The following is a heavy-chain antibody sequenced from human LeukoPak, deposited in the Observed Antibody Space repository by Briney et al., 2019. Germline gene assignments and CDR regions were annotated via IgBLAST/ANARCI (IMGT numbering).Heavy chain of an antibody. D-gene: IGHD6-19*01. CDR2: INHSGST. Sequence: SETLSLTCAVYGGSFSGYYWSWIRQPPGKGLEWIGEINHSGSTNYNPSLKSRVTISVDTSKNQFSLKLSSVTAADTAVCYCARGRNLIQWLVPYYFDYWGQGTLVTVSS. V-gene: IGHV4-34*01. CDR1: GGSFSGYY. J-gene: IGHJ4*02. CDR3: ARGRNLIQWLVPYYFDY.